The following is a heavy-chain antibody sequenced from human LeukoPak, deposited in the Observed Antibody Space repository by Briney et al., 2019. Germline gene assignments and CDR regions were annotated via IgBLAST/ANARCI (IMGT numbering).Heavy chain of an antibody. J-gene: IGHJ4*02. CDR3: ARDGSVQLPGY. CDR2: IYTSGST. D-gene: IGHD2-2*01. CDR1: GGSISSYY. Sequence: PSETLSLTCTVSGGSISSYYWSWIRQPAGKGLEWIGRIYTSGSTNYNPSLESRVTMSVDTTKNQFSLKLSSVTAADTAVYYCARDGSVQLPGYWGQGTLVTVSS. V-gene: IGHV4-4*07.